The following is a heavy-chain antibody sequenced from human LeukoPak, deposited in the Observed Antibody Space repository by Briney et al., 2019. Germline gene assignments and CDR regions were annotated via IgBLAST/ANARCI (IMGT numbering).Heavy chain of an antibody. V-gene: IGHV4-39*01. CDR3: VSPRGFSYGYFDY. CDR2: IYYSKNT. J-gene: IGHJ4*02. D-gene: IGHD5-18*01. Sequence: SETLSLTCTVSGGSINSYYWGWIRQPPGKGLEWIGSIYYSKNTYYNPSLKSRVTISADTSKNQFSLTLGSVSATDTAVYYCVSPRGFSYGYFDYWGQGTLVTVSS. CDR1: GGSINSYY.